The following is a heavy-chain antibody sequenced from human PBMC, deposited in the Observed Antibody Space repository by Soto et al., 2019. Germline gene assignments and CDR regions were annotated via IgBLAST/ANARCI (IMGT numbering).Heavy chain of an antibody. CDR1: GGSFSAYY. CDR3: ARQRPTDGRGEFAKYYGMDV. CDR2: IIHSEST. Sequence: KPSETLSLTCAVYGGSFSAYYWSWVRQPPGKGLEWIGEIIHSESTKYNPSLKSRVTISVDTSKNQFSLKRSSVTAADTAVYYCARQRPTDGRGEFAKYYGMDVWGQGTPVTVSS. D-gene: IGHD3-16*01. V-gene: IGHV4-34*12. J-gene: IGHJ6*02.